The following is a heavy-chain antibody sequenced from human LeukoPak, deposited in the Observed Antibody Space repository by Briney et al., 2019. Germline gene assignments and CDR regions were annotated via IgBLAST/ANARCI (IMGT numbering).Heavy chain of an antibody. V-gene: IGHV4-34*01. J-gene: IGHJ4*02. D-gene: IGHD5-12*01. CDR1: GGSFSGYY. CDR2: INHSGST. Sequence: PSETLPLTCAVYGGSFSGYYWSWIRQPPGKGLEWIGEINHSGSTNYNPSLKSRVTISVDTSKNQFSLKLSSVTAADTAVYYCARGRAHIVWDHWGQGTLVTVSS. CDR3: ARGRAHIVWDH.